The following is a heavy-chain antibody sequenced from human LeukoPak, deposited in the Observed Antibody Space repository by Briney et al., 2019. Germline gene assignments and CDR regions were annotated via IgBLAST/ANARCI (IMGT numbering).Heavy chain of an antibody. V-gene: IGHV3-53*04. D-gene: IGHD3-10*01. CDR1: GFAVSSNY. Sequence: GGSLRLSCAASGFAVSSNYMSWVRQAPGKGLEWVSVIYSGGSTYYADSVKGRFTISRHNSKNTLYLQMNSLRAEDTAVYYCAREKSPYGSGSYYYWGQGTLVTVSS. CDR2: IYSGGST. J-gene: IGHJ4*02. CDR3: AREKSPYGSGSYYY.